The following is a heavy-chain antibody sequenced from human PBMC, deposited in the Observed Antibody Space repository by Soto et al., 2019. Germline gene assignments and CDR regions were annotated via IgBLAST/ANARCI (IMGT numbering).Heavy chain of an antibody. J-gene: IGHJ5*02. CDR1: GGSISSGDCY. CDR2: IYYSGST. Sequence: PSETLSLTCTVSGGSISSGDCYWSWIRQPPGKGLEWIGYIYYSGSTYYNPSLKSRVTISVDTSKNQFSLKLSSVTAADTAVYYCARDRIDSSGPLNWFDPWGQGTLVTVSS. D-gene: IGHD6-19*01. V-gene: IGHV4-30-4*01. CDR3: ARDRIDSSGPLNWFDP.